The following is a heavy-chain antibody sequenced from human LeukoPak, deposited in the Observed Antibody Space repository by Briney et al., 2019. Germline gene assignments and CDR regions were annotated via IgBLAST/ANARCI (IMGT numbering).Heavy chain of an antibody. V-gene: IGHV4-59*01. Sequence: KTSETLSLTCTVSGGSIRSYYWSWIRQPPGKGLEWIGYIYYSGSTNYNPSLKSRVTISVDTSKNQFSLKLSSVTAADTAVYYRARLSYSSGSGFDPWGQGTLVTVSS. CDR1: GGSIRSYY. D-gene: IGHD6-25*01. CDR3: ARLSYSSGSGFDP. J-gene: IGHJ5*02. CDR2: IYYSGST.